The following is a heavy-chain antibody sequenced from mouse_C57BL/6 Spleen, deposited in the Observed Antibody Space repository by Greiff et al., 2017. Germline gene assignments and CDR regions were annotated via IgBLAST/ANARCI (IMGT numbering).Heavy chain of an antibody. J-gene: IGHJ3*01. CDR3: AREDSTGYWFAY. CDR2: INYDGSST. V-gene: IGHV5-16*01. CDR1: GFAFSDYY. Sequence: EVQVVESEGGLVQPGSSMKLSCTASGFAFSDYYMAWVRQVPEKGLEWVASINYDGSSTYYLGSLKSRFILSRDNAKNILYLQMSSLKSEDTATYYCAREDSTGYWFAYWGQGTLVTVSA. D-gene: IGHD3-2*02.